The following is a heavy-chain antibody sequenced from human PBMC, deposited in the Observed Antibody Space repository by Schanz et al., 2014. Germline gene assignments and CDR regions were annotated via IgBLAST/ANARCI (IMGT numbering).Heavy chain of an antibody. CDR3: ARGRGCTGGRYYSWFDR. Sequence: QVQLVQSGAEVKKPGSSVKVSCKASGGTFSSYTISWVRQAPGQGLEWMGRFIPILDVGNYAQKFQGRVTMTRDTSTSTVYMELSSLRSEDTVVYYCARGRGCTGGRYYSWFDRWGQGTLVTVAS. CDR2: FIPILDVG. CDR1: GGTFSSYT. D-gene: IGHD2-15*01. J-gene: IGHJ5*02. V-gene: IGHV1-69*02.